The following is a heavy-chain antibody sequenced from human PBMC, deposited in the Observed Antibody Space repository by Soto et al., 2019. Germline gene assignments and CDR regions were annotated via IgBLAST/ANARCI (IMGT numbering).Heavy chain of an antibody. V-gene: IGHV3-74*01. CDR3: VRTSLVVAAATREDY. Sequence: EGQLVESGGGLVQPGGSLRLSCAASGFTFSSYGMHWVRQAPGKGLVWVSRINSDGSSTSYADSVKGRFTISRDHAKNTLYLQMNRLRAEDTSVYYCVRTSLVVAAATREDYWGQGTLVTVSS. CDR1: GFTFSSYG. D-gene: IGHD2-15*01. J-gene: IGHJ4*02. CDR2: INSDGSST.